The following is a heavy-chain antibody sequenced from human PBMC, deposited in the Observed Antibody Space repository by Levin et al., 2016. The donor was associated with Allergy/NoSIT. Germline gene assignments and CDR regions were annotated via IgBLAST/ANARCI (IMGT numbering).Heavy chain of an antibody. D-gene: IGHD6-13*01. V-gene: IGHV4-39*01. CDR3: ARPGYSSSWYGPDYYYYYMDV. J-gene: IGHJ6*03. CDR1: GGSISSSSYY. Sequence: SETLSLTCTVSGGSISSSSYYWGWIRQPPGKGLEWIGSIYYSGSTYYNPSLKSRVTISVDTSKNQFSLKLSSVTAADTAVYYCARPGYSSSWYGPDYYYYYMDVWGKGTTVTVSS. CDR2: IYYSGST.